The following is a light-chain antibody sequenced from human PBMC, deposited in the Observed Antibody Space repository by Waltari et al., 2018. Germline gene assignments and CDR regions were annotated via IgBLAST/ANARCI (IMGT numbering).Light chain of an antibody. J-gene: IGLJ2*01. CDR3: GTWDSSLSAVV. CDR1: RSNIGNNY. CDR2: DNS. V-gene: IGLV1-51*01. Sequence: QSVLTQPPSVSAAPGQKVTISCSGSRSNIGNNYVSWYQQVPGTAPKLLIYDNSKPPSGIPDRFSGSKSGTSATLGITGLQTGDEADYYCGTWDSSLSAVVFGGGTKLTVL.